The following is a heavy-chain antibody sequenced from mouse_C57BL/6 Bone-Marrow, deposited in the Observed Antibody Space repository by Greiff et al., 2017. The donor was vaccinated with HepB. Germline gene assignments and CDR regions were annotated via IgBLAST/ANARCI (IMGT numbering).Heavy chain of an antibody. Sequence: EVQRVESGGGLVQPGESLKLSCESNEYEFPSHDMSWVRKTPEKRLELVAAINSDGGSTYYPDTMERRFIISRDNTKKTLYLQMSSLRSEDTALYYCASLWLRRYWYFYVWGTGTTVTVSS. CDR2: INSDGGST. J-gene: IGHJ1*03. CDR3: ASLWLRRYWYFYV. CDR1: EYEFPSHD. V-gene: IGHV5-2*01. D-gene: IGHD2-2*01.